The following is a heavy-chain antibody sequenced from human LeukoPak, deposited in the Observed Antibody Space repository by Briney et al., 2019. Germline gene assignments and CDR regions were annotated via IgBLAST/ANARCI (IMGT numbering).Heavy chain of an antibody. D-gene: IGHD3-10*01. CDR3: ARDRDIMVRGVIGY. CDR1: GYTFTNYG. CDR2: ISVNNANR. V-gene: IGHV1-18*01. J-gene: IGHJ4*02. Sequence: GASVKVSCMASGYTFTNYGINWVRQAPGQGLDWMGWISVNNANRNYAQKFQGRVTMTTDTSTSTAYMELRSLRFDDTAVYYCARDRDIMVRGVIGYWGQGTLVTVSS.